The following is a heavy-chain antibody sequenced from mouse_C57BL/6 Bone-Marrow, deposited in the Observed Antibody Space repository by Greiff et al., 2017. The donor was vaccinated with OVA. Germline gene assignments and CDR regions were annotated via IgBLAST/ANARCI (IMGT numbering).Heavy chain of an antibody. Sequence: QVHVKQSGPGLVQPSQSLSITCTVSGFSLTSYGVHWVRQSPGKGLEWLGVIWSGGSTDYNAAFISRLSISKDNSKSQVFFKMNSLQADDTAIYYCARNDYGSSYYWFADWGQGTLVTVSA. CDR3: ARNDYGSSYYWFAD. D-gene: IGHD1-1*01. J-gene: IGHJ3*01. CDR2: IWSGGST. V-gene: IGHV2-2*01. CDR1: GFSLTSYG.